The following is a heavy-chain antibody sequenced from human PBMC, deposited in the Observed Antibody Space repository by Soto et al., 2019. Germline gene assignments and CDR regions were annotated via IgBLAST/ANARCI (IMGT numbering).Heavy chain of an antibody. V-gene: IGHV3-74*01. Sequence: GGSLRLSCAASGFSFSNYWMHWVRQVPGKGLVWVSRINSDVSSTSYADSVKGRFTISRDNAKNRLYLQMNSLRAEDTAVYYCARDPAPSGWYAYWGQGTLFTVS. CDR2: INSDVSST. CDR3: ARDPAPSGWYAY. J-gene: IGHJ4*02. D-gene: IGHD6-19*01. CDR1: GFSFSNYW.